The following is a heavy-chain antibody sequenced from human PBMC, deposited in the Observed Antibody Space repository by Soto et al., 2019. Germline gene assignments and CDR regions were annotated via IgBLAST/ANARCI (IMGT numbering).Heavy chain of an antibody. CDR1: GGSINSYF. V-gene: IGHV4-59*01. CDR3: ARAGTNMVQFDY. D-gene: IGHD3-10*01. J-gene: IGHJ4*02. Sequence: SETLSLTCTVSGGSINSYFWSWIRQSPGKGLEWIGHIYYSGSTSYSPSLKSRVSISVDTSKNQFSLEVHSVTAADTAVYYCARAGTNMVQFDYWGQGXLVTVSS. CDR2: IYYSGST.